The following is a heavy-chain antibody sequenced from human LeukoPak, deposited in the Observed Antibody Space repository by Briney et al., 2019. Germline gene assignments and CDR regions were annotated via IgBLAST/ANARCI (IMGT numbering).Heavy chain of an antibody. CDR1: GASVSSCGYY. V-gene: IGHV4-61*08. D-gene: IGHD6-13*01. CDR2: IYHSGST. Sequence: PSETLSLTCTVSGASVSSCGYYWSWIRQPPGKGLEWIGYIYHSGSTNYNPSLKSRVTISVDTSKNQFSLKLTSMTAADTAVYYCGRETIAATGTSVFFDYWGQGTLVTVSS. J-gene: IGHJ4*02. CDR3: GRETIAATGTSVFFDY.